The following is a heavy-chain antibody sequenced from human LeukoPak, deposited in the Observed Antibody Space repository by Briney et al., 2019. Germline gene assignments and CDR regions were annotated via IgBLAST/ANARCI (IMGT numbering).Heavy chain of an antibody. D-gene: IGHD5-12*01. J-gene: IGHJ5*02. CDR2: IYSSGST. CDR1: GSSISSYY. CDR3: AREEKWLRFNNWFDL. V-gene: IGHV4-4*07. Sequence: SETLSLTCTAPGSSISSYYWSWFRRPPGRGLEWIGRIYSSGSTNSHPSHKSRVTTSADTTQNQYSLKLRSVTAADTAVYYCAREEKWLRFNNWFDLWGKGTRVTVSS.